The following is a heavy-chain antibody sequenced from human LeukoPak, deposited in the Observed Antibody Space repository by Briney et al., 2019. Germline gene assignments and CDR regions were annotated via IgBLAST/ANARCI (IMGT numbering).Heavy chain of an antibody. CDR3: ARQIAASGMDV. D-gene: IGHD2-21*01. CDR2: IYSGDSDT. J-gene: IGHJ6*02. CDR1: EYSFTSYW. Sequence: GESLKISCKGSEYSFTSYWIGWVRQMPGKGLEGMGIIYSGDSDTRYSPSFEGQVIILADKSISTAYLQWSSLKASDTAMYYCARQIAASGMDVWGQGTTVTVSS. V-gene: IGHV5-51*01.